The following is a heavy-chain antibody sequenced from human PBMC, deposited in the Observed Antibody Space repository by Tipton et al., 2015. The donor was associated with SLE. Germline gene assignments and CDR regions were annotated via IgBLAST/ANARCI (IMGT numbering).Heavy chain of an antibody. CDR3: ARGTIAARRLDY. J-gene: IGHJ4*02. CDR1: GGSINTYY. D-gene: IGHD6-6*01. CDR2: IYYSGST. V-gene: IGHV4-59*08. Sequence: TLSLTCTVSGGSINTYYWSWIRQPPGKGLEWIGYIYYSGSTNYNPSLKSRVTISVDTSKNQFSLKLSSVTAADTAVYYCARGTIAARRLDYWGQGTLVTVSS.